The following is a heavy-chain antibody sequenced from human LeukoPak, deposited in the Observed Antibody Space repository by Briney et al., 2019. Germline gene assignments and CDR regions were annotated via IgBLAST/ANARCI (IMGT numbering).Heavy chain of an antibody. CDR3: ARAPYDILTGYSLNWFDP. J-gene: IGHJ5*02. CDR2: INGDKGNT. Sequence: ASGKASCNASGYTFTTYAIRWVRQAPGQRLEWMGWINGDKGNTKYSQKFQGRVTITRDTSAYTGYMELRGLSSADAAVYFFARAPYDILTGYSLNWFDPWGQGTLVTVSS. V-gene: IGHV1-3*01. CDR1: GYTFTTYA. D-gene: IGHD3-9*01.